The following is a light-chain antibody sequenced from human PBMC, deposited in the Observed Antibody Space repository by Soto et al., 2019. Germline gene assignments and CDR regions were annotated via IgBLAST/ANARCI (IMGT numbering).Light chain of an antibody. Sequence: EIVLAQSPGTLSLSPGERATLSCRASQSVSSSYLAWYQQKPGQAPRFLIYGASSRATGIPDRFSGSGSGTAFTLTISRLEPEDFAVYYCHQYGSSSWTFGQGTKVDIK. CDR1: QSVSSSY. J-gene: IGKJ1*01. CDR2: GAS. CDR3: HQYGSSSWT. V-gene: IGKV3-20*01.